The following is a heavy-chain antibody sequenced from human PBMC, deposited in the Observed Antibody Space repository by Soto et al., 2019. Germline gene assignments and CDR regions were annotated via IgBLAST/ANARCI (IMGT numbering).Heavy chain of an antibody. CDR2: INPYNGNI. D-gene: IGHD6-13*01. CDR3: ARDLKLGLAAG. V-gene: IGHV1-18*01. J-gene: IGHJ4*02. CDR1: GYTFTSYS. Sequence: QVQLVQSGAEVKKPGASVKVSCKASGYTFTSYSISWVRQAPGQGLEWMGWINPYNGNIKYAQKLQGRVTMTTDTSTSTAYMELRSLRSDDTAVYYCARDLKLGLAAGWGQGSLVTVSS.